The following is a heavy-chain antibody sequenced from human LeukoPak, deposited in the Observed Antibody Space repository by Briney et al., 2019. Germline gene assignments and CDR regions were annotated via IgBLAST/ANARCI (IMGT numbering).Heavy chain of an antibody. Sequence: PGGSLRLSCAASGFTFSSYAMSWVRQAPGKGLEWVSAISGSGGSTYYADSVKGRFTISRDNSKNTLYLQMNSLRAEDTAVYYCAKDCHYYDSSGSDYWGQGTLVTVSS. CDR2: ISGSGGST. CDR1: GFTFSSYA. J-gene: IGHJ4*02. V-gene: IGHV3-23*01. CDR3: AKDCHYYDSSGSDY. D-gene: IGHD3-22*01.